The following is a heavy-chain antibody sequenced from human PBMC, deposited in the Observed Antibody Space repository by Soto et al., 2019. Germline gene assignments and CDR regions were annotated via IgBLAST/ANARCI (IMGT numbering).Heavy chain of an antibody. CDR1: GFAFRNYW. CDR3: GRDLHIAAADY. V-gene: IGHV3-74*01. D-gene: IGHD6-13*01. CDR2: IEGDGSFT. Sequence: EVQLVESGGGLVQPGGSLRLSCAASGFAFRNYWMHWVRRAPGKGLEWVSRIEGDGSFTDYADSVKGRFTISRDNAKNTVYLHLTTLGAEDTAVYYCGRDLHIAAADYWGQGTLVTVSS. J-gene: IGHJ4*02.